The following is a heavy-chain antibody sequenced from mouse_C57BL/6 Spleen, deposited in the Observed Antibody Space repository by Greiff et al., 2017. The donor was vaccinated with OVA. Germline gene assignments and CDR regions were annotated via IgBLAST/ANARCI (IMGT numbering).Heavy chain of an antibody. CDR3: ARDRYYAFAY. D-gene: IGHD1-1*01. J-gene: IGHJ3*01. CDR2: ISYSGST. Sequence: VQLKQSGPGMVKPSQSLSLTCTVTGYSITSGYDWHWIRHFPGNKLEWMGYISYSGSTNYNPSLKSRISITHDTSKNHFFLKLNSVTTEDTATYYCARDRYYAFAYWGQGTLVTVSA. CDR1: GYSITSGYD. V-gene: IGHV3-1*01.